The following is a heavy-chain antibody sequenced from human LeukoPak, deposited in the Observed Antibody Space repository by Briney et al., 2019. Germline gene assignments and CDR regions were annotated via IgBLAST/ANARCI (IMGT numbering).Heavy chain of an antibody. Sequence: SETLSLTCTVSGGSISSSSYYWGWIRQPPGKVLEWIGRIYYSGSTYYNPSLKSRVTISVDTSKNQFSLKLSSVTAADTAVYYCAGLAAGGATTPDLYYFDYWGQGTLVTVSS. CDR3: AGLAAGGATTPDLYYFDY. V-gene: IGHV4-39*01. J-gene: IGHJ4*02. D-gene: IGHD1-26*01. CDR1: GGSISSSSYY. CDR2: IYYSGST.